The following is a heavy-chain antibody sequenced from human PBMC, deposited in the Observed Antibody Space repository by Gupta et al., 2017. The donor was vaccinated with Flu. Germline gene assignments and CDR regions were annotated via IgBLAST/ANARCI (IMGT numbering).Heavy chain of an antibody. CDR3: VRGQEYYYDSGGDDAFDI. J-gene: IGHJ3*02. CDR2: VYYSGRT. V-gene: IGHV4-39*01. CDR1: GASINTDIHY. Sequence: QTQLQESGPGLVKPSETLPLTCTVSGASINTDIHYLGWIRQSPGKGLGWIGSVYYSGRTHCNPSLKSRVTISLDMSKNQFSLKLTSVTAADTALYYCVRGQEYYYDSGGDDAFDIWGQGKMVSVSS. D-gene: IGHD3-22*01.